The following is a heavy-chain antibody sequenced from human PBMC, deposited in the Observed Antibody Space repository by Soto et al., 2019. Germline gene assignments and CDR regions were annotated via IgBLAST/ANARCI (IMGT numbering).Heavy chain of an antibody. CDR3: ARVGYYDSSGPVPY. V-gene: IGHV1-69*06. D-gene: IGHD3-22*01. CDR1: GGTFSSYA. CDR2: IIPIFGTA. Sequence: QVQLVQSGAEVTKPGSSVKVSCKASGGTFSSYAISRVRQAPGQGLEWMGGIIPIFGTANYAQEFQGRVTITADKSTSTAYMELSSLRSEDTAVYYCARVGYYDSSGPVPYWGQGTLVTVSS. J-gene: IGHJ4*02.